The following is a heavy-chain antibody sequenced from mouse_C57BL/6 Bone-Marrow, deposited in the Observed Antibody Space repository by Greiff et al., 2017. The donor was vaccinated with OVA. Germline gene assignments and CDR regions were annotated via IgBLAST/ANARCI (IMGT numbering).Heavy chain of an antibody. Sequence: EVQLQQSGPELVKPGASVKISCKASGYSFPDYNMNWVKQSNGKSLEWIGVINPNYGTTSYNQKFKGKATLTVDQSSSTAYMQLNSLTSEDSAVYCCARYGNYKKDYFDYWGQGTTLTVSS. V-gene: IGHV1-39*01. CDR2: INPNYGTT. CDR3: ARYGNYKKDYFDY. CDR1: GYSFPDYN. J-gene: IGHJ2*01. D-gene: IGHD2-1*01.